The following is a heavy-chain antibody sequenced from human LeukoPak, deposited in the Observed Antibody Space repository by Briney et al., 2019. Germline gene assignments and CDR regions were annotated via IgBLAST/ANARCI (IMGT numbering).Heavy chain of an antibody. V-gene: IGHV1-46*01. J-gene: IGHJ3*02. CDR1: GYTFTSYY. D-gene: IGHD2-2*02. CDR2: INPSGGST. CDR3: AREQIPNPGEAFDI. Sequence: ASVKASCKASGYTFTSYYMHRVRQAPGQGLEWMGIINPSGGSTSYAQKFQGRVTMTRDTSTSTVYMELSSLRSDDTAVYYCAREQIPNPGEAFDIWGQGTMVTVSS.